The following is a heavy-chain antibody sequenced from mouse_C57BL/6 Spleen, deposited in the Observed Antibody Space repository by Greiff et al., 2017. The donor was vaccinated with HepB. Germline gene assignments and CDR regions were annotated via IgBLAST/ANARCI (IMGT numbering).Heavy chain of an antibody. CDR2: IDPEDGET. CDR3: ARNYYGSSLWFAY. D-gene: IGHD1-1*01. V-gene: IGHV14-2*01. Sequence: EVQLQQSGAELVKPGASVKLSCTASGFNIKDYYMHWVKQRTEQGLEWIGRIDPEDGETKYDPKFQGKATITADTSSNTAYLQLSSLTSEDTAVYYCARNYYGSSLWFAYWGQGTLVTVSA. CDR1: GFNIKDYY. J-gene: IGHJ3*01.